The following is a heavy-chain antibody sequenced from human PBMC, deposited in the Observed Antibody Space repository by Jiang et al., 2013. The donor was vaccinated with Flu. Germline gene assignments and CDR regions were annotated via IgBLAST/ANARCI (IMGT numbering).Heavy chain of an antibody. V-gene: IGHV4-38-2*02. Sequence: SIYHSGSTYYNPSXKSRVTISVDTSKNQFSPKLSSVTAADTAVYYCASDRITMVRGVSYYFDYWGQGTLVTVSS. CDR3: ASDRITMVRGVSYYFDY. J-gene: IGHJ4*02. D-gene: IGHD3-10*01. CDR2: IYHSGST.